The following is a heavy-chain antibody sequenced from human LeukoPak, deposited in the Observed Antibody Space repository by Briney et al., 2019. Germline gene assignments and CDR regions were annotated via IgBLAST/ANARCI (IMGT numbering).Heavy chain of an antibody. CDR1: GFTFSSYA. D-gene: IGHD5-18*01. CDR3: AKDLGYSYGYPNYYYYYMDV. V-gene: IGHV3-23*01. Sequence: PGGSLRLSCAASGFTFSSYAMSWVRQAPGKGLEWVSAISGSGGSTYYADSVKGRFTISRDNSKNTLYLQMNSLRAEDTAVYYCAKDLGYSYGYPNYYYYYMDVWGKGTTVTISS. J-gene: IGHJ6*03. CDR2: ISGSGGST.